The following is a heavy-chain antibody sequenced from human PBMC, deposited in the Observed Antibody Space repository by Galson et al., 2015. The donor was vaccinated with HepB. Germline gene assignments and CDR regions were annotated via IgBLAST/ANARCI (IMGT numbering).Heavy chain of an antibody. CDR1: GYTFTSYA. J-gene: IGHJ4*02. CDR2: INTNTGNP. CDR3: ARVRPPGHYYDSSGYHAFDY. Sequence: SVKVSCKASGYTFTSYAMNWVRQAPGQGLEWMGWINTNTGNPTYAQGFTGRFVFSLDTSVSTAYLQISSLKAEDTAVYYCARVRPPGHYYDSSGYHAFDYWGQGTLVTVSS. V-gene: IGHV7-4-1*02. D-gene: IGHD3-22*01.